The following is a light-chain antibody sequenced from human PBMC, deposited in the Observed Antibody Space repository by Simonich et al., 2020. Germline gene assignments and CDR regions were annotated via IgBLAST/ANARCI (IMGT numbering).Light chain of an antibody. CDR1: SSDVGSYNL. V-gene: IGLV2-23*01. Sequence: QSALTQPASVSGAPGPSIPISCTGTSSDVGSYNLVSWYQQHPGKAPKLMLYEGSKRPSGVSNRFSGSKSGNTASQTISGLQAEDEADYYCCSYAGSSTLVFGGGTKLTVL. CDR3: CSYAGSSTLV. CDR2: EGS. J-gene: IGLJ2*01.